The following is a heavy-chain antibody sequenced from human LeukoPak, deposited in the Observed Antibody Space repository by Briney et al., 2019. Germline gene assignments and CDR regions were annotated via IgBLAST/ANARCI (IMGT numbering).Heavy chain of an antibody. J-gene: IGHJ6*03. CDR1: GFTFSSYA. CDR3: ARDTDWDPYYYYYYMDV. V-gene: IGHV3-23*01. Sequence: PGGSLRLSCAASGFTFSSYAMSWVRQAPGKGLEWVSAISGSGGSTYYADSVKGRFTIPRDNSKNTLYLQMNSLRAEDTAVYYCARDTDWDPYYYYYYMDVWGKGTTVTVSS. D-gene: IGHD3-9*01. CDR2: ISGSGGST.